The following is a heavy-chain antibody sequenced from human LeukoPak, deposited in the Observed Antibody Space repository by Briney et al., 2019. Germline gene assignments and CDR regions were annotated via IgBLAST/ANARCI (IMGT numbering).Heavy chain of an antibody. J-gene: IGHJ4*02. CDR2: ISAYNGNT. Sequence: ASVKVSCKASGYTFTSYHMHWVRQAPGQGLEWMGWISAYNGNTNYAQKLQGRVPMTTDTSTSTAYLELRILRSDAPARYFWSRAAAGGDLDYWGQGTLVTVSS. CDR1: GYTFTSYH. V-gene: IGHV1-18*04. D-gene: IGHD2-21*02. CDR3: SRAAAGGDLDY.